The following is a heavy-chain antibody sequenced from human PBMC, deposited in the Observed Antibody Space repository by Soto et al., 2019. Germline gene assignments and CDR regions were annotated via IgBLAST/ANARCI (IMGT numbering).Heavy chain of an antibody. D-gene: IGHD2-2*01. V-gene: IGHV3-30-3*01. CDR2: ISYDGSNK. CDR1: GFTFSSYA. Sequence: GPLRLSCAASGFTFSSYAMHWVRQAPGKGLEWVAVISYDGSNKYYADSVKGRFTISRDNSKNTLYLQMNSLRAEDTAVYYCARVAVPAAMNAFDIWGQGTMVTVSS. CDR3: ARVAVPAAMNAFDI. J-gene: IGHJ3*02.